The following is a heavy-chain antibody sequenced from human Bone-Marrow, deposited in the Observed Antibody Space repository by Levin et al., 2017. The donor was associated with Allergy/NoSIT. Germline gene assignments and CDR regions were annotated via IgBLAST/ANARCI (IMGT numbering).Heavy chain of an antibody. D-gene: IGHD2-15*01. CDR1: GLTYSFNMYA. J-gene: IGHJ4*02. Sequence: PGGSLRLSCSVSGLTYSFNMYAMHWVRQAPGKGLESVSSIWSYGSSTYYADSVKGRFTISKDNSKKTLYLQMSSLRTEDTGVYYCVKGKEYCSGGACQKYYLDSWGQGTLVSVSS. V-gene: IGHV3-64D*06. CDR3: VKGKEYCSGGACQKYYLDS. CDR2: IWSYGSST.